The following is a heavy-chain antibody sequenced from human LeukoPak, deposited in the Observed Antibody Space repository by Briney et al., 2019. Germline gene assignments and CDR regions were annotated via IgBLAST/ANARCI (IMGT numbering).Heavy chain of an antibody. CDR3: ANNFYGSGTYNNPRGY. Sequence: PGGSLRLSCAASGLTFSSYAMSWVRQAPGKGLEWVSAISGSGGSTYYADSVKGRFTISRDNSKNTLYLQMNSLRAEDTAVYYCANNFYGSGTYNNPRGYWGQGTLVTVSS. CDR2: ISGSGGST. V-gene: IGHV3-23*01. CDR1: GLTFSSYA. D-gene: IGHD3-10*01. J-gene: IGHJ4*02.